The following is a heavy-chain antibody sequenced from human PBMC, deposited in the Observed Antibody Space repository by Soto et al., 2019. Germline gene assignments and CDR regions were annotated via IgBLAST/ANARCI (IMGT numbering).Heavy chain of an antibody. CDR1: GGLFSSYP. V-gene: IGHV1-69*01. CDR2: IIPVFQTA. CDR3: ARGGSGYTLFNEF. J-gene: IGHJ4*02. D-gene: IGHD3-22*01. Sequence: QEQLVQSGAEVKKPGSSVKVSCKASGGLFSSYPISWVRQVPGQGLEWMGGIIPVFQTAYYTQRFQVRVTITADESTNTAYMELSSLRSEDTAIYYCARGGSGYTLFNEFWGQGTLVTVSS.